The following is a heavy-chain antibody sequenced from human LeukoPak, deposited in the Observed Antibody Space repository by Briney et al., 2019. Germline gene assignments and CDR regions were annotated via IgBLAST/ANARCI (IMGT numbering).Heavy chain of an antibody. CDR2: TSSTSTYI. D-gene: IGHD4-11*01. CDR1: GFTFSSYS. CDR3: VRSAFLTTEFYFDY. J-gene: IGHJ4*01. Sequence: PGGSLRLSCAASGFTFSSYSMNWVRQAPGKGLEWVSSTSSTSTYIYYTDSVKGRFTISRDNAKNTLYLQMNSLRAEDTAVYYCVRSAFLTTEFYFDYWGHGTLVTVSS. V-gene: IGHV3-21*01.